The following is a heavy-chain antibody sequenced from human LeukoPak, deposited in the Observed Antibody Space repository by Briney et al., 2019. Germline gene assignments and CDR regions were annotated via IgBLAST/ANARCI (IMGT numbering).Heavy chain of an antibody. CDR2: IIPIFGTA. J-gene: IGHJ6*03. CDR1: GGTFSSYA. V-gene: IGHV1-69*05. D-gene: IGHD3-10*01. CDR3: ARVRRAVGYYGSGSYILTDRYMDV. Sequence: SVKVSCKASGGTFSSYAISWVRQAPGQGLEWMGGIIPIFGTANYAQKFQGRVTITTDESTSTAYMELSSLRSEDTAVYYCARVRRAVGYYGSGSYILTDRYMDVWGKGTTVTVSS.